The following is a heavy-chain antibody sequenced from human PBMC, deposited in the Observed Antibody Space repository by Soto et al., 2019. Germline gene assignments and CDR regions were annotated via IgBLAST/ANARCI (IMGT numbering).Heavy chain of an antibody. D-gene: IGHD2-15*01. CDR1: GASISSTNW. V-gene: IGHV4-4*02. CDR3: ATLPPRIVVVVLPIPT. CDR2: IYHTGST. J-gene: IGHJ4*02. Sequence: QVQLQESGPRLVKPSGTLSLTCAVSGASISSTNWWTWVRQPPGKGLEGIGEIYHTGSTKYNPSLKSRVTISLDKSNTQFSLNLSSVTAADTAVYYCATLPPRIVVVVLPIPTWGQGTLVTVSS.